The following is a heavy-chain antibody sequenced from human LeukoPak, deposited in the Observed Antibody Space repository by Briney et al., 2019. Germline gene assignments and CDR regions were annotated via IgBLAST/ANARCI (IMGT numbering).Heavy chain of an antibody. D-gene: IGHD2-2*01. V-gene: IGHV4-34*01. CDR3: ARTTAPCSSTSCYPNFDY. J-gene: IGHJ4*02. CDR1: GGSFSGYY. Sequence: PSETLSLTCAVYGGSFSGYYWSWIRQPPGKGLEWIGEINHSGSTNYNPSLKSRVTISVDTSKNQFSLKLSSVTAADTAVYYCARTTAPCSSTSCYPNFDYWGQGTLVTVSS. CDR2: INHSGST.